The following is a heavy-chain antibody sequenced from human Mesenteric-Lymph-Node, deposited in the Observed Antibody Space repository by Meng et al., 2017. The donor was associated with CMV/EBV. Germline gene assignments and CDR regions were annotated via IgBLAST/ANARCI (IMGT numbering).Heavy chain of an antibody. D-gene: IGHD2-2*01. J-gene: IGHJ4*02. CDR1: GFTFSTYA. V-gene: IGHV3-23*01. CDR3: AKSIVVVSTAKHDC. Sequence: ASGFTFSTYAMTWLRQAPGKGLEWVSTVGSGGTTTYYADSVRGRFTVSRDNFKNTLYLQMNSLRADDTAMYFCAKSIVVVSTAKHDCWGQGTLVTVSS. CDR2: VGSGGTTT.